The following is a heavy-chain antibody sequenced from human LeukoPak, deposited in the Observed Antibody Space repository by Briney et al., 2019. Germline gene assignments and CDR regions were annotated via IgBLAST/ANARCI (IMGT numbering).Heavy chain of an antibody. CDR2: ISGGGGTR. V-gene: IGHV3-23*01. D-gene: IGHD3-16*02. J-gene: IGHJ4*02. CDR1: EFTFSSSV. Sequence: QPGASLRLSCAASEFTFSSSVMSWVRQAPGKGLEWVSVISGGGGTRYYADSVKGRFTISRDNSENTLYLQMNSLRADDTAIYYCAKGGLSDRRFEYWGQGTLVTVSS. CDR3: AKGGLSDRRFEY.